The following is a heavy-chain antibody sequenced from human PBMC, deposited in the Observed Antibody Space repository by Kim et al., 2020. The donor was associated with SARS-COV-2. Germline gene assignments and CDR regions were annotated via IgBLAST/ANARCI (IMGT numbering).Heavy chain of an antibody. CDR2: ISSSSSTI. CDR1: GFTFSSYS. J-gene: IGHJ5*02. V-gene: IGHV3-48*04. Sequence: GGSLRLSCAASGFTFSSYSMNWVRQAPGKGLEWVSYISSSSSTIYYADSVKGRFTISRDNAKNSLYLQMNSLRAEDTAVYYCARAAGRSSSENWFDPWGQGTLVTVSS. D-gene: IGHD6-13*01. CDR3: ARAAGRSSSENWFDP.